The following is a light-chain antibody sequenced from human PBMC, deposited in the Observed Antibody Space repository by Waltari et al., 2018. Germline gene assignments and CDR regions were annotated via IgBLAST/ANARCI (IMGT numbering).Light chain of an antibody. CDR3: CSYAGSYTHVV. CDR2: DVT. CDR1: TRDVGGYDY. V-gene: IGLV2-11*01. Sequence: QSALTQPRSVSGSPGQSVPISCPGTTRDVGGYDYVSWYQPHPVKAPKLMICDVTKRPSGVPDRFSGSKSGNTASLTISGLQAEDEADYYCCSYAGSYTHVVFGGGTKLTVL. J-gene: IGLJ2*01.